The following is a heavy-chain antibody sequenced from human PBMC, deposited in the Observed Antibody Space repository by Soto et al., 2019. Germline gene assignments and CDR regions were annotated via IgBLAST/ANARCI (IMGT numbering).Heavy chain of an antibody. CDR1: GGSISSYY. CDR2: IYYSGST. V-gene: IGHV4-59*01. Sequence: PSETLSLTCTVSGGSISSYYWSWIRQPPGNGLEWIGYIYYSGSTNYNPSLKSRVTISVDTSKNQFSLKLSSVTAADTAVYYCARGDAFWSGYFFYYYMDVWGKGTTVTVSS. J-gene: IGHJ6*03. CDR3: ARGDAFWSGYFFYYYMDV. D-gene: IGHD3-3*01.